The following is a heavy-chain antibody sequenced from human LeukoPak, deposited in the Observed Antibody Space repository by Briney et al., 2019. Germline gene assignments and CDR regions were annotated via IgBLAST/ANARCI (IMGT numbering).Heavy chain of an antibody. D-gene: IGHD1-26*01. Sequence: GGSLRLSCAASGFTFSSYEMNWVRQAPGKGLEWVSYISSSGSTIYYADSVKGRFTISRDNAKNSLYLQMNSLRAEDTAVYYCARTVSGYYGMDVWGQGTTVTVSS. J-gene: IGHJ6*02. V-gene: IGHV3-48*03. CDR3: ARTVSGYYGMDV. CDR2: ISSSGSTI. CDR1: GFTFSSYE.